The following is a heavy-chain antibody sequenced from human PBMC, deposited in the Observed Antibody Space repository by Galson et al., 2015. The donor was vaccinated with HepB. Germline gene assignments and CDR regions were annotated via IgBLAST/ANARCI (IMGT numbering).Heavy chain of an antibody. V-gene: IGHV1-18*04. CDR3: AKTRIYDSTGYYHDASDI. Sequence: SVKVSCKASGYTFTNYGISWVRQAPGQGLEWMGWISAHNGSTNSAQKFQGRVAMTTDTSTSTAYMELRSLRSDDTAVYYCAKTRIYDSTGYYHDASDIWGQGTMVTVSS. J-gene: IGHJ3*02. CDR1: GYTFTNYG. CDR2: ISAHNGST. D-gene: IGHD3-22*01.